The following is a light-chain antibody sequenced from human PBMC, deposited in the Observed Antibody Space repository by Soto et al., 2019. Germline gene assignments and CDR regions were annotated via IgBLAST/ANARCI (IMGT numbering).Light chain of an antibody. CDR2: AAS. V-gene: IGKV1-39*01. CDR3: QQSYSTPPWT. Sequence: VQVTQSPYSLSASVGDRVTITCRASQSISSYLNWDQQKPGKAPKLLIYAASSLQSGVPSRFSGSGSGTDFTLTISSLQPEDFASYYCQQSYSTPPWTFGQGTKVDIK. J-gene: IGKJ1*01. CDR1: QSISSY.